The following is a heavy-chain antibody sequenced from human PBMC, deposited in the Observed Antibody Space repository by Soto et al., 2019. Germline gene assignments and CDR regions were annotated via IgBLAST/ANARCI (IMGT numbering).Heavy chain of an antibody. Sequence: QVHLQQWGAGLLKPSETLSLTCVVNGGAFNGYYWTWIRQPPGKGLEWIGEINHSGAVDYNPSLNSRVTISIDTSKNQFSLTLTSVTAADTAVYYCARAGAALVRGSIGGFDYWGQGSLVTVSS. V-gene: IGHV4-34*02. CDR2: INHSGAV. CDR3: ARAGAALVRGSIGGFDY. J-gene: IGHJ4*02. CDR1: GGAFNGYY. D-gene: IGHD3-10*01.